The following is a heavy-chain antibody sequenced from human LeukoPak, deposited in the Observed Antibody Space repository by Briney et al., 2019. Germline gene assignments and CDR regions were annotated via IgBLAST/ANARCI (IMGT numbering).Heavy chain of an antibody. Sequence: SVKVSCKASGGTFSSYAISWVRQAPGQGLEWMGGIIPIFATANYAQKFQGRVTITTDESTSTAYLELSSLRSEDTAVYYGARGDSSGYSSFDYWGQGTLVTVSS. V-gene: IGHV1-69*05. J-gene: IGHJ4*02. D-gene: IGHD3-22*01. CDR2: IIPIFATA. CDR3: ARGDSSGYSSFDY. CDR1: GGTFSSYA.